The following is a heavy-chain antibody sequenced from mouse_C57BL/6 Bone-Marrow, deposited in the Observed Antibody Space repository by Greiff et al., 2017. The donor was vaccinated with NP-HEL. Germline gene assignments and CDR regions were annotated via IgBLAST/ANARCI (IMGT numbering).Heavy chain of an antibody. V-gene: IGHV5-9-1*02. D-gene: IGHD2-3*01. CDR1: GFTFSSYA. J-gene: IGHJ4*01. CDR3: TREGYDGYLSMDY. CDR2: ISSGGDYI. Sequence: EVKLVESGEGLVKPGGSLKLSCAASGFTFSSYAMSWVRQTPEKRLEWVAYISSGGDYIYYADTVKGRFTISRDNARNTLYLQMSSLKSEDTAMYYCTREGYDGYLSMDYWGQGTSVTVSS.